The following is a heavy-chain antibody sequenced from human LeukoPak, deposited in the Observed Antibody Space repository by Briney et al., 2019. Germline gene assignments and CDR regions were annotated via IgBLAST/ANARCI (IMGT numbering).Heavy chain of an antibody. D-gene: IGHD2-21*02. CDR1: GDSITNSNYF. CDR3: ARRRPLVVVTAAHYYDY. Sequence: PSETLSLTCTVSGDSITNSNYFWGWIRQPPGQGLVWIGEVFYNGNTHNNPSLKSRVIIATDTSKNQFSLTLTAVTASDTAIYYCARRRPLVVVTAAHYYDYWGQGTLVTVSS. J-gene: IGHJ4*02. V-gene: IGHV4-39*01. CDR2: VFYNGNT.